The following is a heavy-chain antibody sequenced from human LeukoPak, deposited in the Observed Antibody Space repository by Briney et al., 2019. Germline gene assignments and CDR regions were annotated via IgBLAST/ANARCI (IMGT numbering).Heavy chain of an antibody. CDR2: IKSKTDGGTT. V-gene: IGHV3-15*01. CDR1: GFTFSNAW. CDR3: TTERLLWFGELVY. Sequence: GGSLRLSCAASGFTFSNAWMSCVRQAPGKGLEWVCRIKSKTDGGTTDYAAPVKGRFTISRDDSKNTLYLQMNSLKTEDTAVYYCTTERLLWFGELVYWGQGTLVTVSS. J-gene: IGHJ4*02. D-gene: IGHD3-10*01.